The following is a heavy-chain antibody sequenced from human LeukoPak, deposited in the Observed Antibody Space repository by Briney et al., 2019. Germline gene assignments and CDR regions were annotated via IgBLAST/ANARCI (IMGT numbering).Heavy chain of an antibody. CDR1: GFTFSSYA. J-gene: IGHJ4*02. CDR3: AKGRSGSPGRYFDY. Sequence: GGSLRLSCVASGFTFSSYAMSWVRQAPGKGLEWGSAISGSGGTTFYADSVKGRFTISRDNSKNTLYLQMNSLRAEDTAVYYCAKGRSGSPGRYFDYWGQGTLVTVSS. D-gene: IGHD1-26*01. CDR2: ISGSGGTT. V-gene: IGHV3-23*01.